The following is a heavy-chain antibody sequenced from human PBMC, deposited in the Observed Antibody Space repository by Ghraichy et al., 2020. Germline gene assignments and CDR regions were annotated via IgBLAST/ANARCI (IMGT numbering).Heavy chain of an antibody. CDR2: INHSGST. CDR3: ARDDGFVVAATGYFDY. CDR1: GGSFSGYY. J-gene: IGHJ4*02. D-gene: IGHD2-15*01. V-gene: IGHV4-34*01. Sequence: SETLSLTCAVYGGSFSGYYWSWIRQPPGKGLEWIGEINHSGSTNYNPSLKSRVTISVDTSKNQFSLKLSSVTAADTAVYYCARDDGFVVAATGYFDYWGQGTLVTVSS.